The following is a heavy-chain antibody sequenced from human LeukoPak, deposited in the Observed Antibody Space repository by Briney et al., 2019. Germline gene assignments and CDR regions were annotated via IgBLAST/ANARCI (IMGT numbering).Heavy chain of an antibody. CDR3: ARVDDSSGYYGHFDY. V-gene: IGHV1-69*13. CDR2: IIPIFGTA. J-gene: IGHJ4*02. CDR1: GYTFTSYD. Sequence: SVKVSCKASGYTFTSYDINWVRQATGQGLEWMGGIIPIFGTANYAQKFQGRVTITADESTSTAYMELSSLRSEDTAVYYCARVDDSSGYYGHFDYWGQGTLVTVSS. D-gene: IGHD3-22*01.